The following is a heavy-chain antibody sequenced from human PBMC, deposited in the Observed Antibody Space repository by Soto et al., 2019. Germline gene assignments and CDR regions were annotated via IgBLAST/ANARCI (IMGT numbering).Heavy chain of an antibody. J-gene: IGHJ4*02. CDR2: ISYDGSNK. V-gene: IGHV3-30*18. CDR3: AKDPRAGHYYDSSCYLDY. Sequence: QVQLVESGGGVVQPGRSMRLSCADSGFTFSSYGMHWVRQAPGKGLEWVSVISYDGSNKYYADSVKGRFTISRDNSKNTLYLQMNSLRAEDTAVYYCAKDPRAGHYYDSSCYLDYWGQGTLVTVSS. D-gene: IGHD3-22*01. CDR1: GFTFSSYG.